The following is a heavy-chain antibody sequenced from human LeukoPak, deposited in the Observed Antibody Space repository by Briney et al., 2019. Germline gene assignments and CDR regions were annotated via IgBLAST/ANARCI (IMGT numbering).Heavy chain of an antibody. CDR1: GGTFSSYA. Sequence: GASVKVSCKASGGTFSSYAISWVRQAAGQGLEWMGGIIPIFGTANYAQKFQGRVTITADESTSTAYMELSSLRSEDTAVYYCARERYCSSTSCLYYFDYWGQGTLVTVSS. J-gene: IGHJ4*02. V-gene: IGHV1-69*13. D-gene: IGHD2-2*01. CDR3: ARERYCSSTSCLYYFDY. CDR2: IIPIFGTA.